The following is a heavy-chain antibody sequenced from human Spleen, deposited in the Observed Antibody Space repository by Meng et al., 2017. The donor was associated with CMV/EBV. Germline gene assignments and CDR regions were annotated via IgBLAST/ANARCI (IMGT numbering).Heavy chain of an antibody. Sequence: AHFQAWVPHMLNPYRTLSLTSTVSVCSISSYHLCWSRQPAGKGLKWSGRIYTSGSTNYNPSLKSRVTMSVDTSKNQFSLKLSSVTAADTAVYYCARGADTAMVVSVPEFDYWGQGTLVTVSS. CDR1: VCSISSYH. CDR2: IYTSGST. D-gene: IGHD5-18*01. J-gene: IGHJ4*02. V-gene: IGHV4-4*07. CDR3: ARGADTAMVVSVPEFDY.